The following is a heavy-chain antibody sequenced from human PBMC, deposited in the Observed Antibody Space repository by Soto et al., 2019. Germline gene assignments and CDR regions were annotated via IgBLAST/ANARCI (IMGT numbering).Heavy chain of an antibody. D-gene: IGHD3-22*01. CDR3: AKAPSPYYDSSRSWFDP. J-gene: IGHJ5*02. V-gene: IGHV3-23*01. CDR2: ISSGGGNT. Sequence: GGSLRLSCAASGFTFINYAMTWVRQAPGKGLEWVSGISSGGGNTYYADSVEGRFTISRDNSKDTLNLQMNSLRVEDTAVYYCAKAPSPYYDSSRSWFDPWGQGTLVTVSS. CDR1: GFTFINYA.